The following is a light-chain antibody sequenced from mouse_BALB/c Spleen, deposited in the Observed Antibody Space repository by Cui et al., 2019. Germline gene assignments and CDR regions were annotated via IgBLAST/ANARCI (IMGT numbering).Light chain of an antibody. J-gene: IGKJ5*01. CDR3: QQRSSNPPIT. V-gene: IGKV4-59*01. CDR1: SSVSY. CDR2: DTS. Sequence: QIVLTQSPAIMSASPGEKVTMTCSASSSVSYMHWYQKKSGTSHKRWIYDTSELAAGVPARVSGSGAGTSYSLTISSMEAEDAATDYCQQRSSNPPITFGAGTKLGLK.